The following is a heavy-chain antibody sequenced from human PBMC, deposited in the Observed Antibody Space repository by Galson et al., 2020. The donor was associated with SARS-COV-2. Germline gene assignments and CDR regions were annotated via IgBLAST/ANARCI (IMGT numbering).Heavy chain of an antibody. J-gene: IGHJ6*03. D-gene: IGHD3-3*01. CDR3: ARGLGQGDYDFWSGYYSYYYYMDV. Sequence: SETLSLTCAVYGGSFSGYYWSWIRQPPGKGLEWIGEINHSGSTNYNPSLKSRVTISVDTSKNQFSLKLSSVTAADTAVYYCARGLGQGDYDFWSGYYSYYYYMDVWGKGTTVTVSS. CDR2: INHSGST. CDR1: GGSFSGYY. V-gene: IGHV4-34*01.